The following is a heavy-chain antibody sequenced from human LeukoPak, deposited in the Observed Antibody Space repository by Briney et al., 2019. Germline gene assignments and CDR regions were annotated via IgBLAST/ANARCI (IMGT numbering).Heavy chain of an antibody. D-gene: IGHD3-10*01. CDR3: ARSPLLWFGEVAGYFDY. CDR1: GGSISSYY. Sequence: SETLSLTCTVSGGSISSYYWSWIRQPPGKGLEWIGYIHYSGSTNYNPSLKSRVTVSVDTSKNQFSLRLSSVTAADTAVYYCARSPLLWFGEVAGYFDYWGQGTLVTVSS. CDR2: IHYSGST. V-gene: IGHV4-59*01. J-gene: IGHJ4*02.